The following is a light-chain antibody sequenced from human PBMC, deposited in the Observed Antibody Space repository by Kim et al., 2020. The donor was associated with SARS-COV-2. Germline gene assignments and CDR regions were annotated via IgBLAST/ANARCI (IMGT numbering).Light chain of an antibody. CDR2: GAS. Sequence: EIVMTQSPATLSVSPGERATLSCRASQSVSSNLAWYQQKPGQAPRLLIYGASTRATGIPARFSGSGSGTEFTLTISGLQSEDFAVYYWQQYNNWPRTFGQGTKVDIK. CDR3: QQYNNWPRT. CDR1: QSVSSN. J-gene: IGKJ1*01. V-gene: IGKV3-15*01.